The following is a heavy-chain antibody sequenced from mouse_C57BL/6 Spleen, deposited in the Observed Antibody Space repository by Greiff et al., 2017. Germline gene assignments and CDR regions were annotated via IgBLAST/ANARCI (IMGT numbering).Heavy chain of an antibody. CDR3: ARRGYDYDEGYWYFDV. V-gene: IGHV1-59*01. Sequence: QVQLKQPGAELVRPGTSVKLSCKASGYTFTSYWMHWVKQRPGQGLEWIGVIDPSDSYTNYNQKFKGKATLTVDTSSSTAYMQLSSLTSEDSAVYYCARRGYDYDEGYWYFDVWGTGTTVTVSS. CDR1: GYTFTSYW. J-gene: IGHJ1*03. D-gene: IGHD2-4*01. CDR2: IDPSDSYT.